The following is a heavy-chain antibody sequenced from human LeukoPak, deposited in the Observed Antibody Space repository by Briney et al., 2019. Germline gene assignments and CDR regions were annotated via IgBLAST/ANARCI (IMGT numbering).Heavy chain of an antibody. D-gene: IGHD3-10*01. CDR3: ARATMVRGVTTKWFDP. CDR1: GASISSGDSF. CDR2: MHYTGRT. Sequence: SQTLSLTCTVSGASISSGDSFWGWIRQPPGKGLEWIAYMHYTGRTFYNPSLRSRITISVDKSKNQFSLTLSSVTAADTAVYYCARATMVRGVTTKWFDPWGQGTLVTVSS. J-gene: IGHJ5*02. V-gene: IGHV4-30-4*08.